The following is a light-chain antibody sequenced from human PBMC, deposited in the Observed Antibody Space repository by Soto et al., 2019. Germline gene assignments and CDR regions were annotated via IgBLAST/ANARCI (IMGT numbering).Light chain of an antibody. CDR1: QSVSSTH. J-gene: IGKJ1*01. V-gene: IGKV3-20*01. CDR2: GAS. CDR3: QHFGSSLWT. Sequence: EIVLTQSPGTLSLSPGERATLSCRASQSVSSTHLAWYQQKPGQAPRLLIFGASSKATGIPDRFSGSGSGTDFTLTISRLEPEDFAVYYCQHFGSSLWTFGQGNKVEIK.